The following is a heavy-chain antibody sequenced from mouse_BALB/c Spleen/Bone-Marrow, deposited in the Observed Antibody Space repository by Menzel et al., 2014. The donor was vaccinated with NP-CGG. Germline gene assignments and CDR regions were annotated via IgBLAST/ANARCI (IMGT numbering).Heavy chain of an antibody. CDR1: GYSFTGYY. D-gene: IGHD2-4*01. J-gene: IGHJ3*01. Sequence: EVQLQQSGPELVKPGASVKISCKASGYSFTGYYMHWVKQSHVKSLEWIGRINPYNGATSYNQNFKDKASLTVDKSSSTAYMELHSLTSEDSAVYYCANYDGGFAYWGQGTLFTVSA. V-gene: IGHV1-26*01. CDR3: ANYDGGFAY. CDR2: INPYNGAT.